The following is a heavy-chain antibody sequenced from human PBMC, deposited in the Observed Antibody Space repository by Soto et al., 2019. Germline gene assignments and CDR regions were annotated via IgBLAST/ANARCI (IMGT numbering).Heavy chain of an antibody. D-gene: IGHD2-21*02. CDR2: ITSGGNT. V-gene: IGHV3-23*01. Sequence: EVQLLESGGGLVQPGGSLRLSCAASGFTFTNYAMTWVRQAPGKGLEWVSTITSGGNTYYADSLKGRFTISRDNSRNTRYLQMDSLSAEDTAVYYCAKGRGDTYLWRYSFDCWGQGTLVTVSS. CDR1: GFTFTNYA. CDR3: AKGRGDTYLWRYSFDC. J-gene: IGHJ4*02.